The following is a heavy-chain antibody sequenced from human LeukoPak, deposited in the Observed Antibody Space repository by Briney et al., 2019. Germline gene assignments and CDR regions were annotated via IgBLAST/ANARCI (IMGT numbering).Heavy chain of an antibody. CDR3: ARDVIRDWYFDL. D-gene: IGHD2/OR15-2a*01. J-gene: IGHJ2*01. CDR1: GFTFNSYT. CDR2: ISSSSTYI. V-gene: IGHV3-21*01. Sequence: GGSLRLSCAASGFTFNSYTMNWVRQAPGKGLEWVSSISSSSTYIYYADSVKGRFTISRDNAKNSLHLQMNSLRAEDTAVYYCARDVIRDWYFDLWGRGTLVTVSS.